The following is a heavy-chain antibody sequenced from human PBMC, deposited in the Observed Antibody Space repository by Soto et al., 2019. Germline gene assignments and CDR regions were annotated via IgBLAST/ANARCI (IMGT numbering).Heavy chain of an antibody. J-gene: IGHJ6*02. CDR3: ARDWGKYGMDV. D-gene: IGHD3-16*01. CDR1: GGSISSGDYY. CDR2: IYYSGST. V-gene: IGHV4-30-4*01. Sequence: SETLSLTCTVSGGSISSGDYYWSWIRQPPGKGLEWIGYIYYSGSTYYNPSLKSRVTISVDTSKNQFSLKLSSVTAADTAVYYCARDWGKYGMDVWGQGTTVTVSS.